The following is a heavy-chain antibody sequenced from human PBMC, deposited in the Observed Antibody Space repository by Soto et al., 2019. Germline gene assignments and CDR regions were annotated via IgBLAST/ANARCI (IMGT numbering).Heavy chain of an antibody. J-gene: IGHJ4*02. CDR3: ARDGVVGVSYFDY. V-gene: IGHV3-33*01. CDR1: GFTFSSYG. D-gene: IGHD2-8*02. CDR2: IWYDGSNK. Sequence: QVRLVESGGGVVQPGRSLRLSCAASGFTFSSYGMHWVRQAPGKGLEWVAVIWYDGSNKYYADSVKGRFTISRDNSKNTLYLQMNSLRAEDTAVYYCARDGVVGVSYFDYWGQGTLVTVSS.